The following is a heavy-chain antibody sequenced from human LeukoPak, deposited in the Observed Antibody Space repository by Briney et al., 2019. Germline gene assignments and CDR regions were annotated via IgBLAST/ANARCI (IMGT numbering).Heavy chain of an antibody. V-gene: IGHV3-30-3*01. CDR2: ISYDGSNK. Sequence: GGSLRLSCAASGFTFSSYAMHWVRQAPGKGLEWVAVISYDGSNKYYADSVKGRFTISRDNSKSTLHLQMNSLRAEDTAVYYCARGRGIKAAAGSFDYWGQGTLVTVSS. J-gene: IGHJ4*02. CDR1: GFTFSSYA. CDR3: ARGRGIKAAAGSFDY. D-gene: IGHD6-13*01.